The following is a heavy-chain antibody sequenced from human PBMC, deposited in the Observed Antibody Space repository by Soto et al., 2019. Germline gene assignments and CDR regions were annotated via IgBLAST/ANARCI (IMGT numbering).Heavy chain of an antibody. CDR2: ISGSGGTT. CDR3: DRWSSAWKRLDF. CDR1: GFTFSSYA. Sequence: PGGSLRLSCAASGFTFSSYAMSWVRQAPGKGLEWVSAISGSGGTTYYADSVRGRFTISRDNAKNTLYLQMNSLTAEDTAVYYCDRWSSAWKRLDFWSQGTLVTVSS. V-gene: IGHV3-23*01. D-gene: IGHD6-19*01. J-gene: IGHJ4*02.